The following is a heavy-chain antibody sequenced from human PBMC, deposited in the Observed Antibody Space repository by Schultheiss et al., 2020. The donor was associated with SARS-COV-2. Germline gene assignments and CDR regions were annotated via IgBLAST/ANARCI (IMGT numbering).Heavy chain of an antibody. V-gene: IGHV3-30*04. Sequence: GGSLRLSCAASGFTFSSYAMHWVRQAPGKGLEWVAVISYDGSNKHYADSVKGRFTISRDNSKNTLYLQMSSLRAEDTTVYYCARSTGGSYPEYDYWGQGTLVTVSS. CDR2: ISYDGSNK. CDR1: GFTFSSYA. CDR3: ARSTGGSYPEYDY. J-gene: IGHJ4*02. D-gene: IGHD1-26*01.